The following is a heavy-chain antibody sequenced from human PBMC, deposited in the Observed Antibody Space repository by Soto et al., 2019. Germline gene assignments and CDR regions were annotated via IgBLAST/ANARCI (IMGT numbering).Heavy chain of an antibody. Sequence: QVQVVQSGAEVKKPGASVKVSCKASGYTFISYHINWVRQATGQGLEWMGWMNPNGGDAGYAQKFQGRVTMTRNTSISTVYMELSSLRSEDTAVYYCASGDASGFDSWGQGTLVTVSS. CDR3: ASGDASGFDS. V-gene: IGHV1-8*01. D-gene: IGHD1-26*01. CDR2: MNPNGGDA. J-gene: IGHJ4*02. CDR1: GYTFISYH.